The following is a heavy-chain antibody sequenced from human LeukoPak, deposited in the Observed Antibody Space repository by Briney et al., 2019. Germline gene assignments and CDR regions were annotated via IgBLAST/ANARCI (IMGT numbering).Heavy chain of an antibody. CDR3: ARDASPFGELLLGWFDP. CDR2: ISGSGGST. CDR1: GFTFSSYA. V-gene: IGHV3-23*01. Sequence: GGSLRPSCAASGFTFSSYAMSWVRQAPGKGLEWVSAISGSGGSTYYADSVKGRFTISRDNAKNSLYLQMNSLRAEDTAVYYCARDASPFGELLLGWFDPWGQGTLVTVSS. J-gene: IGHJ5*02. D-gene: IGHD3-10*01.